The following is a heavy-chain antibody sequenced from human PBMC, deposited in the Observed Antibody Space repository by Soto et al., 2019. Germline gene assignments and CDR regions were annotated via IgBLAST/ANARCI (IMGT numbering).Heavy chain of an antibody. CDR3: ATGDVDTAMVSAFDI. Sequence: PSETLSLTCTVSGGSISSSSYYWGWIRQPPGKGLEWIGSIYYSGSTYYDPSLKSRVTISVDTSKNQFSLKLSSVTAADTAVYYCATGDVDTAMVSAFDIWGQGTMVT. D-gene: IGHD5-18*01. J-gene: IGHJ3*02. CDR2: IYYSGST. V-gene: IGHV4-39*01. CDR1: GGSISSSSYY.